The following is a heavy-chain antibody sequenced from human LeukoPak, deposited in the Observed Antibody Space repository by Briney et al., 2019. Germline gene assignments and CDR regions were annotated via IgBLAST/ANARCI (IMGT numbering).Heavy chain of an antibody. Sequence: SETLSLTCAVYGGSFSGYYWSWIRQPPGKGLEWIGEISHSGSTNYNPSLKSRGTISIDTSKNQFSLNLTSTTAADTAIYYCARVVGYYYYYMDVWGKGTTVTVSS. V-gene: IGHV4-34*01. J-gene: IGHJ6*03. D-gene: IGHD2-21*01. CDR2: ISHSGST. CDR3: ARVVGYYYYYMDV. CDR1: GGSFSGYY.